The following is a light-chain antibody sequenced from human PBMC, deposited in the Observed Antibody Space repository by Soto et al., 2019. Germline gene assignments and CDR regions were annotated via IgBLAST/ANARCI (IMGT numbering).Light chain of an antibody. CDR1: SNDVGGYNY. J-gene: IGLJ1*01. V-gene: IGLV2-14*01. Sequence: QSVLTQPASVSGSPGQSITISCTGTSNDVGGYNYVSWYQQYPDKAPTLIIYDVSNRPSGVSTRFSGSKSGNRASLTISGLQAEDEADYYCSSYTTNTTSCVFRTGTKVTVL. CDR2: DVS. CDR3: SSYTTNTTSCV.